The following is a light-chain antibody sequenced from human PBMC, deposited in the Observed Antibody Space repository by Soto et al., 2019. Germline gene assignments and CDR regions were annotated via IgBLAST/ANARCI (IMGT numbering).Light chain of an antibody. J-gene: IGKJ1*01. CDR3: QHYGSSPRT. Sequence: EIVLTQSPGTLSLSPGERATLSCRASQSVSSRYSAWYQQKPGQAPRLLIYGASTRATGIPDRFSGSGSETDFTLTISRLEPEDFAVYYCQHYGSSPRTFGQGTSVEIK. CDR2: GAS. V-gene: IGKV3-20*01. CDR1: QSVSSRY.